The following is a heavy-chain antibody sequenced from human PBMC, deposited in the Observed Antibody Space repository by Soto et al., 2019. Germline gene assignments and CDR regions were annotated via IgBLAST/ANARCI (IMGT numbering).Heavy chain of an antibody. CDR3: AREYPYYYYGMDV. CDR2: ISAYNGNT. J-gene: IGHJ6*02. CDR1: GYTFTSYG. D-gene: IGHD2-2*01. V-gene: IGHV1-18*01. Sequence: ASVKVSCKASGYTFTSYGISWVRQAPGQGLEWMGWISAYNGNTNYAQKLQGRVTMTTDTSTSTAYMELRGLRSDDTAVYYCAREYPYYYYGMDVWGQGTTVTVSS.